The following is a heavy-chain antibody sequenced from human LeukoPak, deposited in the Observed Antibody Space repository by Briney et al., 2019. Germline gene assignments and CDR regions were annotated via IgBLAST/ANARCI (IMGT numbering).Heavy chain of an antibody. CDR2: ISDNGVLK. J-gene: IGHJ4*02. V-gene: IGHV3-30*18. CDR1: GFTFSHYG. D-gene: IGHD1-1*01. CDR3: AQDIRAWKVPVEDY. Sequence: SGGSLRLSCAASGFTFSHYGMHWVRQAPGKGLEWVAAISDNGVLKYYGDSVRGRFTISRDNSKSTLYLQMDSLRGEDTALYYCAQDIRAWKVPVEDYWGQGTLVTVSS.